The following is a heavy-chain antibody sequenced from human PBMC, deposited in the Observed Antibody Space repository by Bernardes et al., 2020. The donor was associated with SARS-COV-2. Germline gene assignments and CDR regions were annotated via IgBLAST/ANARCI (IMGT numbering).Heavy chain of an antibody. J-gene: IGHJ6*02. CDR2: ITRSGSTT. V-gene: IGHV3-48*03. CDR1: GFTFRSYE. Sequence: GGSLRLSCAASGFTFRSYEMNWVRQAPGKGLEWVSYITRSGSTTYYADSVKGRFSISRDNAENSLYLQMNSLRAEDTAVYYCARDLGRSYSTDHYYHSGMDVWGQGTTVTVSS. CDR3: ARDLGRSYSTDHYYHSGMDV. D-gene: IGHD2-15*01.